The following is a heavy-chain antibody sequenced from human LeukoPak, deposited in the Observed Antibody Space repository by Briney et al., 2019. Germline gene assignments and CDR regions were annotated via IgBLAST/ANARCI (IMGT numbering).Heavy chain of an antibody. Sequence: GSLRLSCAASGFTFSSYAMSWVRQAPGKGLEWVSAISGSGGSTYYADSVKGRFTISRDNSKNTLYLQMNSLRAEDTAVYYCAKDTFYYDSSGYFRLYYFDYWGQGTLVTVSS. V-gene: IGHV3-23*01. D-gene: IGHD3-22*01. CDR3: AKDTFYYDSSGYFRLYYFDY. J-gene: IGHJ4*02. CDR1: GFTFSSYA. CDR2: ISGSGGST.